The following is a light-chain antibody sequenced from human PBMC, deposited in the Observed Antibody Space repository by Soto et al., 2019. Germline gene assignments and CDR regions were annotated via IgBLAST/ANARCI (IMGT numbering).Light chain of an antibody. CDR3: QQYDNIILS. CDR2: GAS. Sequence: IRLTQSPTSLSASVGDRVTITCQASQYVGNYLNWYQQKPGEPPRLLISGASNLEPGVPARFSGSGSGADFTFIISDLQPEDVATYFCQQYDNIILSFGGGTKVEI. CDR1: QYVGNY. J-gene: IGKJ4*01. V-gene: IGKV1-33*01.